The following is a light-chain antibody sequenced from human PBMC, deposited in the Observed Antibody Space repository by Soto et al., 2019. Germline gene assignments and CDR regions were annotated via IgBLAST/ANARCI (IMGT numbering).Light chain of an antibody. CDR2: NTS. Sequence: EIVLTQSPGTLSLSPGEGATVSCRVSQSINSKSLVWYQRKFGQAPRLLIYNTSSRATGIPDRFSGSGSGTVFTLSIRRLEPEDFAVYYCQHYGGSFIFGPGTKVDIK. J-gene: IGKJ3*01. V-gene: IGKV3-20*01. CDR1: QSINSKS. CDR3: QHYGGSFI.